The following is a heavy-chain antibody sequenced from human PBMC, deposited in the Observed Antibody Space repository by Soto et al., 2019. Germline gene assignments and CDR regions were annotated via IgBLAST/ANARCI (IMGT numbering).Heavy chain of an antibody. J-gene: IGHJ6*02. CDR3: AVGEGSSGGPSRRKDV. V-gene: IGHV1-2*02. CDR1: GYTFTGYY. Sequence: ASVKVSCKASGYTFTGYYMHWVRQAPGQGLEWMGGINPNSGGANYAQKFQGRVTITRDESTSTAYMELSSLRSEDTAVYYCAVGEGSSGGPSRRKDVWGQGTTVTVSS. CDR2: INPNSGGA. D-gene: IGHD6-19*01.